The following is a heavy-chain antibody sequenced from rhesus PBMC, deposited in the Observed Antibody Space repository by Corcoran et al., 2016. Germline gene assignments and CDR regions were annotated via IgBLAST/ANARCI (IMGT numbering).Heavy chain of an antibody. J-gene: IGHJ4*01. CDR1: GGSISDSYR. D-gene: IGHD1-26*01. Sequence: QVQLQESGPGVVKPLETLSLTCAVSGGSISDSYRWSWIRQPPGKGLGWIGYINGSSTSTTYNPSLKSRVTISKDTSKNQFSLKLSSVTAADTAVYYCARVNWIFLDYWGQGVLVTVSS. CDR2: INGSSTST. V-gene: IGHV4S10*01. CDR3: ARVNWIFLDY.